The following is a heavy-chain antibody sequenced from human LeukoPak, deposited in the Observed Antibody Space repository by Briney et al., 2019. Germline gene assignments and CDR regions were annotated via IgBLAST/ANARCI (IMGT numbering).Heavy chain of an antibody. V-gene: IGHV3-21*01. J-gene: IGHJ4*02. CDR2: ISSSSSYI. Sequence: GGSLRLSCAASGFTFSSYSMNWVRQAPGKGLEWVSSISSSSSYIYYADSVKGRFTISRDNAKNPLYLQMNSLRAEDTAVYYCARTLPGGIAAAGTSDYWGQGTLVTVSS. D-gene: IGHD6-13*01. CDR3: ARTLPGGIAAAGTSDY. CDR1: GFTFSSYS.